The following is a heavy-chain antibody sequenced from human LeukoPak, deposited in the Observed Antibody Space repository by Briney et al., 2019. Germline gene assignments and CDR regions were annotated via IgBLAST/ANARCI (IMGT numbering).Heavy chain of an antibody. CDR3: ARDVLLWFGGDY. CDR2: ISSSGSTI. J-gene: IGHJ4*02. D-gene: IGHD3-10*01. Sequence: GGSLRLSCAASGFTFSSYEMNWVRQAPGKGLEWVSYISSSGSTIYYADSVKGRFTISRDNAKNSLYLQMNSLRAEDTAVYYCARDVLLWFGGDYWGQGTLVTVSS. CDR1: GFTFSSYE. V-gene: IGHV3-48*03.